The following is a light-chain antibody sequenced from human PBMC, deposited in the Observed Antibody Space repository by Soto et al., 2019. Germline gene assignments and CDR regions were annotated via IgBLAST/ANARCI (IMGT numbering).Light chain of an antibody. CDR1: SSDVGGYNY. CDR3: TSYTSSSTIL. J-gene: IGLJ2*01. V-gene: IGLV2-14*01. Sequence: QSALTQPASVSGSPGQSITISCTGTSSDVGGYNYVSWYQQHPGKAPKLMIYDVSNRPSGASNRFSGSKSGNTASLTISWLQAEDEADYYCTSYTSSSTILFGGGTKLTVL. CDR2: DVS.